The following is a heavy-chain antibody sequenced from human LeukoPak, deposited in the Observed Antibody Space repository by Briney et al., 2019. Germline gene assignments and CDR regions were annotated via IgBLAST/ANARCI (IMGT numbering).Heavy chain of an antibody. V-gene: IGHV3-74*01. Sequence: GSLRLPCAASGFTFRSYWMHWVRQAPGKGLVWVSRISPDGTSKSYADSVKGRFTISRDNAKNTLSLQMNSLRAEDTGLYYCARADGSHYGLKDYWGQGTLVTVSS. CDR2: ISPDGTSK. CDR3: ARADGSHYGLKDY. CDR1: GFTFRSYW. J-gene: IGHJ4*02. D-gene: IGHD1-26*01.